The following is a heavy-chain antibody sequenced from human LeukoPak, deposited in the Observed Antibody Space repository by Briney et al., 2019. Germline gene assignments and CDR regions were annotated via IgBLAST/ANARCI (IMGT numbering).Heavy chain of an antibody. CDR1: GDSISTYY. V-gene: IGHV4-59*01. D-gene: IGHD3-3*01. CDR2: IYYSGST. Sequence: SETLSLTCTVSGDSISTYYWSWIRQPPGKGLEWIGYIYYSGSTNYNPSLKSRVTISVDTSKNQFSLKLSSVTAADTAVYYCARGYYDFWSGYYTTTPSAAFDYWGQGTLVTVSS. J-gene: IGHJ4*02. CDR3: ARGYYDFWSGYYTTTPSAAFDY.